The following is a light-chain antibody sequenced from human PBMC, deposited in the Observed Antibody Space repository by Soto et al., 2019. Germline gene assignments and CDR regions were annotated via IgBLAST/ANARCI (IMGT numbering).Light chain of an antibody. J-gene: IGKJ2*01. CDR2: RAS. Sequence: EILLTQSPATLAVSPGEGATLSCRASQSVRDNLAWYQQKPGQAPRLLIYRASTRATCVPARFSASGSGTEFTLTISSLQSEDVSVYFCQHYNFWPHTFGQGTKLEIK. CDR3: QHYNFWPHT. CDR1: QSVRDN. V-gene: IGKV3-15*01.